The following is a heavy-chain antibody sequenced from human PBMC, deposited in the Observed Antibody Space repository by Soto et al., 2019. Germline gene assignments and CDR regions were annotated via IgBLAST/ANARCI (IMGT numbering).Heavy chain of an antibody. J-gene: IGHJ4*02. Sequence: GGSLRLSCAASGFTFTRYSMNWVRQAPGKGLEWVSSISSTTNYIYYADSMKGRFTVSRDNAKNSVYLEMYSLSAEDTAVYYCARESEDLTSNFDYWGQGTLATVSS. CDR3: ARESEDLTSNFDY. CDR1: GFTFTRYS. V-gene: IGHV3-21*01. CDR2: ISSTTNYI.